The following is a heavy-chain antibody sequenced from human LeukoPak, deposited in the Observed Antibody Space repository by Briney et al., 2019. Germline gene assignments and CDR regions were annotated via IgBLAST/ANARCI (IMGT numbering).Heavy chain of an antibody. D-gene: IGHD3-22*01. CDR2: IYSDGST. Sequence: PGGSLRLSCVASGLIVSSNYMSWLRQAPGKGLEWVSVIYSDGSTSYADSVKGRFTISRDNSKNTLYLQMNGLRAEDTAVYYCATGRYYDESSGNHPFDYWGQGTLVTVSS. CDR1: GLIVSSNY. J-gene: IGHJ4*02. CDR3: ATGRYYDESSGNHPFDY. V-gene: IGHV3-53*01.